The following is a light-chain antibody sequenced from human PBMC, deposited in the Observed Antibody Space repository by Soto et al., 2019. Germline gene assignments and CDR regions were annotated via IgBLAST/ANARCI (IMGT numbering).Light chain of an antibody. CDR2: GTS. CDR1: QSVNIN. V-gene: IGKV3-15*01. J-gene: IGKJ1*01. Sequence: EIVMTQSPATLTVSPGERATLSCRASQSVNINLAWYQQKPGQAPRLLIYGTSTRATGVPVRFSGSGSGTDFTLTISRLEPEDFAVYYCQQYGSLGTFGQGTMA. CDR3: QQYGSLGT.